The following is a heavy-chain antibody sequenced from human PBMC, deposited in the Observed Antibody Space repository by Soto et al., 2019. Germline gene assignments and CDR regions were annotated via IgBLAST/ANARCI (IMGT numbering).Heavy chain of an antibody. CDR1: GGSFSGYY. CDR2: INYSERT. V-gene: IGHV4-34*01. J-gene: IGHJ4*02. CDR3: ARGSRGSFSPFDY. D-gene: IGHD1-26*01. Sequence: SETLSLTCAVYGGSFSGYYWSWIRQPPGMGLEWLGEINYSERTNYNPSLKSRVTISVDTSKNQFSLNLSSVTAADTAVYYCARGSRGSFSPFDYWGQGTQVTVSS.